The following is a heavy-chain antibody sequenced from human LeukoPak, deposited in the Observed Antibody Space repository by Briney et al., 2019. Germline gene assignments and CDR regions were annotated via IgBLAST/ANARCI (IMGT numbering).Heavy chain of an antibody. CDR2: ISGYNGNT. J-gene: IGHJ4*02. CDR3: ARDPRITGAPGIDY. D-gene: IGHD1-20*01. CDR1: GYTFTGFG. V-gene: IGHV1-18*01. Sequence: GASVKVSCKASGYTFTGFGISWVRQAPGQGLEWMGWISGYNGNTNYAQNLQGRVTMTTDTSTSTAYTELRSLRSDDTAVYYCARDPRITGAPGIDYWGQGTLVTVSS.